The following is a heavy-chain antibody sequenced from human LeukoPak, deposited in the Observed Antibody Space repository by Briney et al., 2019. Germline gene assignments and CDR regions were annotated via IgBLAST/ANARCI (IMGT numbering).Heavy chain of an antibody. CDR1: GFTSSSYS. CDR2: ISSSSSYI. V-gene: IGHV3-21*04. D-gene: IGHD4-23*01. J-gene: IGHJ4*02. CDR3: ASFAFGGNTLFDC. Sequence: PGGSLRLSCAASGFTSSSYSMNWVRQAPGKGLEWVSSISSSSSYIYYADSVKGRFTISRDNAKNSLYLQMNSLRAEDTAVYYCASFAFGGNTLFDCWGQGTLVTVSS.